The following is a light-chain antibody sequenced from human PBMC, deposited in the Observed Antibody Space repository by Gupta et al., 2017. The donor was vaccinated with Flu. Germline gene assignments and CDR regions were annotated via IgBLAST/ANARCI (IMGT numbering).Light chain of an antibody. Sequence: DIQMTQSPSSLSASVGDRVTITCRASQGINIFLAWFQQKPGKAPKSLIYEASTLQSGVPSKFSGSGSGTDFTLTISRLQPEDSATYYCQQYDTYPWTFGQGTKVEIK. CDR1: QGINIF. CDR3: QQYDTYPWT. V-gene: IGKV1-16*02. CDR2: EAS. J-gene: IGKJ1*01.